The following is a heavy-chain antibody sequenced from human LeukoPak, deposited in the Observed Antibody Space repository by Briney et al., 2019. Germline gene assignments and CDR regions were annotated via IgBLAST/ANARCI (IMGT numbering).Heavy chain of an antibody. CDR2: IHSGGRI. V-gene: IGHV3-66*01. CDR3: ARKPPMGRYYPGMDV. D-gene: IGHD3-10*01. J-gene: IGHJ6*02. CDR1: GFLVSSY. Sequence: GGPLTLLCAACGFLVSSYQVLGPPQPPGRAGVGGSDIHSGGRIYYADSVKGRFIFSRDNSKNTLDLQVNSLRAEDAAVYYCARKPPMGRYYPGMDVWGQGTTVTVSS.